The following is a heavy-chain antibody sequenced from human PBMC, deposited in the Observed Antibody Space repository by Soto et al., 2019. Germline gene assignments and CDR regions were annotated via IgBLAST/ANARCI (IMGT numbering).Heavy chain of an antibody. J-gene: IGHJ6*02. Sequence: PSETLSLTCTVAGGSISSSSYYWGWIRKPPGKGLEWIGSIYYSGSTYYNPSLKSRVTISVDTSKNQFSLKLSSVTAADTAVYYCARLLYDFWSGYYIRYYYYGTDVWGQGTTVTV. CDR1: GGSISSSSYY. CDR3: ARLLYDFWSGYYIRYYYYGTDV. D-gene: IGHD3-3*01. V-gene: IGHV4-39*01. CDR2: IYYSGST.